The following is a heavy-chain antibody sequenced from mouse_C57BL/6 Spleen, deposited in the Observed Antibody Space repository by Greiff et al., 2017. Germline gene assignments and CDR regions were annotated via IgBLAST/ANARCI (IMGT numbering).Heavy chain of an antibody. CDR1: GYAFSSSW. D-gene: IGHD2-1*01. CDR3: ARSGGNYVGFGY. Sequence: QVQLQQSGPELVKPGASVKISCKASGYAFSSSWMNWVKQRPGKGLEWIGRIYPGDGDTNYNGKFKGKATLTADTSSSTAYMQLSSLTSEDSAVYFCARSGGNYVGFGYWGQGTTLTVSS. V-gene: IGHV1-82*01. CDR2: IYPGDGDT. J-gene: IGHJ2*01.